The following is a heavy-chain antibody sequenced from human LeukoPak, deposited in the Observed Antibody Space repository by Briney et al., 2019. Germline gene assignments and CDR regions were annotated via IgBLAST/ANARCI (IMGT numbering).Heavy chain of an antibody. V-gene: IGHV1-8*01. D-gene: IGHD2-21*01. CDR2: MNPNSGNT. CDR3: ARQAHIRRNWFDP. CDR1: GYTFTSYD. J-gene: IGHJ5*02. Sequence: ASVKVSCKASGYTFTSYDINWVRQATGQGLEWTGWMNPNSGNTGYAQKFQGRVTMTRNTSISTAYMELSSLRSEDTAVYYCARQAHIRRNWFDPWGQGTLVTVSS.